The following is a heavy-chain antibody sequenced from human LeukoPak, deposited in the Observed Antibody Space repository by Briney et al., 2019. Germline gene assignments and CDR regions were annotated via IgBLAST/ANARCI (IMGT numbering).Heavy chain of an antibody. Sequence: GGSLRLSCAASGFTFSSDSMNWVRQAPGKGLEWVSYISSSSFTIHYADSVKGRFTISRDNAKNSLYLQMNSLRAEDTAVYYCAKALPGYSSGWYTAYAFDIWGQGTMVTASS. CDR1: GFTFSSDS. V-gene: IGHV3-48*01. CDR3: AKALPGYSSGWYTAYAFDI. J-gene: IGHJ3*02. D-gene: IGHD6-19*01. CDR2: ISSSSFTI.